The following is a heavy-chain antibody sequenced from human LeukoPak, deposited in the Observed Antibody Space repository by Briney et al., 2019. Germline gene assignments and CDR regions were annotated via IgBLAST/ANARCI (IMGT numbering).Heavy chain of an antibody. Sequence: PSETLSLTCTVSGGSISSGSYYWSWIRQPAGKGLEWIGRIYTSGSTNYNPSLKSRVTISVDTSKNQFSLKLSSVTAADTAVYYCARESIHLDYWGQGTLVTVSS. CDR1: GGSISSGSYY. CDR2: IYTSGST. J-gene: IGHJ4*02. V-gene: IGHV4-61*02. CDR3: ARESIHLDY. D-gene: IGHD2-21*01.